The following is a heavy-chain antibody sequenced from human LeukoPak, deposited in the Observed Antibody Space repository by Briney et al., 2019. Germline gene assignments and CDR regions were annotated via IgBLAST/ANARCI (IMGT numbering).Heavy chain of an antibody. CDR3: ARGRGLGVVSPYFDY. CDR1: GFSVSNNY. J-gene: IGHJ4*02. V-gene: IGHV3-53*01. D-gene: IGHD3-3*01. Sequence: GSLRLSCVVSGFSVSNNYIIWVRPAPGNGLERVSVIYGDGRTSHSASVRGRFTISRDNSKNIVSLQMNNLRAEDTAVYYCARGRGLGVVSPYFDYWGQGTLVTVSS. CDR2: IYGDGRT.